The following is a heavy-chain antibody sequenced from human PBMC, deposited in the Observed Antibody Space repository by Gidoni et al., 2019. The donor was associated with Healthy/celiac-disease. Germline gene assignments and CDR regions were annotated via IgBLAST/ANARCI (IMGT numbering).Heavy chain of an antibody. CDR3: ARALSSGWFGGDFDY. CDR1: GYTFTSYY. Sequence: QVQLVQSGAAVKTPGASVKVSCKASGYTFTSYYMHWVRQAPGQGLEWMGKINPSGGSTSYAQKFQGRVTMTRDTSTSTVYMELSSLRSEDTAVYYCARALSSGWFGGDFDYWGQGTLVTVSS. CDR2: INPSGGST. D-gene: IGHD6-19*01. J-gene: IGHJ4*02. V-gene: IGHV1-46*03.